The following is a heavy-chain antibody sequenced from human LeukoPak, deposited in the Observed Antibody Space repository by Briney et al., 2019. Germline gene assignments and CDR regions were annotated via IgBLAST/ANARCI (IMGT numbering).Heavy chain of an antibody. V-gene: IGHV3-23*01. CDR1: GFTFSSYA. D-gene: IGHD3-3*01. CDR3: AKEGDDFWSGPSSHFDY. CDR2: ISGSGGST. J-gene: IGHJ4*02. Sequence: GGSLRLSCAASGFTFSSYAMSWVRQAPGKGLEWVSAISGSGGSTYYADSVKGRFTISRDNSKNTLYLQMNSLRAEDTAVYYCAKEGDDFWSGPSSHFDYWGQGTLVTVSS.